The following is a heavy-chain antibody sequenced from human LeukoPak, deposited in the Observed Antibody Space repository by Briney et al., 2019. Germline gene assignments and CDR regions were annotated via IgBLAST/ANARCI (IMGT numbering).Heavy chain of an antibody. V-gene: IGHV3-74*01. CDR2: ISTDGSYT. D-gene: IGHD3-22*01. J-gene: IGHJ4*02. CDR3: ARTVVYYDSSGYDY. CDR1: GFTFSSYA. Sequence: GGSLRLSCAASGFTFSSYAMSWVRQAPGKGLVWVARISTDGSYTSYADCVKGRFTISRGNAKNSLYLQMNSLRDEDTAVYYCARTVVYYDSSGYDYWGQGTLVTVSS.